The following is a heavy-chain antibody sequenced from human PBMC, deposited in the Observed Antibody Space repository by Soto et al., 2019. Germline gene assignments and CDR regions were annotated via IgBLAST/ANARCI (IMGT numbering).Heavy chain of an antibody. V-gene: IGHV3-11*01. CDR1: GFTFSDYY. D-gene: IGHD2-15*01. CDR3: ARDRVVGPVDPEDQYFQH. CDR2: ISSSGSTI. J-gene: IGHJ1*01. Sequence: QVQLVESGGGLVKPGGSLRLSCAASGFTFSDYYMSWIRQSPGKGLEWVSYISSSGSTIYYADSVKGRFTISRDNVKISLYLQMTSLRAEDTAVYYCARDRVVGPVDPEDQYFQHWVQGTLVTVSS.